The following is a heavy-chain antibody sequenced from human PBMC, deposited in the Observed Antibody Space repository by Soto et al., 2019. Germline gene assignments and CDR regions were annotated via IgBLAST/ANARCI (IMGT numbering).Heavy chain of an antibody. D-gene: IGHD6-19*01. CDR2: FNPSGLST. CDR3: AKVTHRGPIAVAGPLGS. J-gene: IGHJ4*02. CDR1: GSITNHN. Sequence: QVHLVQSGAEVKNPGASVNVSCKASGSITNHNMHWGRQAPGKGLEWMEIFNPSGLSTTYAQKFQGRVTITRDTSTSTVYMELSSLTSEDTAVYFCAKVTHRGPIAVAGPLGSWGQGTLVIVSS. V-gene: IGHV1-46*01.